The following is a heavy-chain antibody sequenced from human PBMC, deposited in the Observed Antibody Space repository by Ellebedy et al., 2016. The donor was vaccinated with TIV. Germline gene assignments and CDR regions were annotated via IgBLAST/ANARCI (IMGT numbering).Heavy chain of an antibody. D-gene: IGHD2-21*01. V-gene: IGHV2-5*01. CDR3: AHRLTMLVVDYFDF. CDR2: ISWNDDK. CDR1: GFSLTSTGRS. J-gene: IGHJ4*02. Sequence: SGPTLVKPTQTLTVTCTFSGFSLTSTGRSVGWIRQPPGGALEWLALISWNDDKRYSPSLRTRLTVTKDTSKNQVVLRMTNMDPADTATYYCAHRLTMLVVDYFDFWGQGTPVTVSS.